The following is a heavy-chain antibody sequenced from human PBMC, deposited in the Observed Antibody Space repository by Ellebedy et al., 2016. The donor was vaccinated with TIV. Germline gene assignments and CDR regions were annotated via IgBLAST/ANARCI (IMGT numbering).Heavy chain of an antibody. D-gene: IGHD3-10*01. CDR2: IWYDGTKT. V-gene: IGHV3-33*01. Sequence: GGSLRLXXEASGFTFSSYGMHWVRQAPGKGLEWVALIWYDGTKTYYGDSVKGRFTISRDNSQNTVHLQMNSLRVEDTAVYYCARDPGNLWFGELLRSGWFDPWGQGTLVTVSS. CDR3: ARDPGNLWFGELLRSGWFDP. CDR1: GFTFSSYG. J-gene: IGHJ5*02.